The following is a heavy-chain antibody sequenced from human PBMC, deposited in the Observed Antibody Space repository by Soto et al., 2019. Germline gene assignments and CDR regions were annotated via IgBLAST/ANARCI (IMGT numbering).Heavy chain of an antibody. CDR1: GFSLSTSGVG. CDR3: ANYTTNTYMDV. V-gene: IGHV2-5*02. Sequence: QITLKESRPTLVEPTQTLTLTCTFSGFSLSTSGVGVGWVRQPPGKALEWLALLYWDDDRRYNPSLNKRLTITKDTSKNQVVLTMTNMGPVDTGTYYCANYTTNTYMDVWGTGTTVTVSS. D-gene: IGHD1-1*01. J-gene: IGHJ6*03. CDR2: LYWDDDR.